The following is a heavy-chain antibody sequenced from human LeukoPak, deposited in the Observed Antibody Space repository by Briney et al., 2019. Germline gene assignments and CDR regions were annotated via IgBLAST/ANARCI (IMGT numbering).Heavy chain of an antibody. V-gene: IGHV3-9*01. CDR1: GFTFEDYA. CDR3: ARLTRSGWYASAYYMDV. J-gene: IGHJ6*03. D-gene: IGHD6-19*01. Sequence: PGGSLMLSCAASGFTFEDYARDSGRQAPGKGLEWVSGIRWNSGSIGYADSVKGRVTISRDNARIPRDLQTNSRRAEDTAVYYCARLTRSGWYASAYYMDVWGKGTTVTISS. CDR2: IRWNSGSI.